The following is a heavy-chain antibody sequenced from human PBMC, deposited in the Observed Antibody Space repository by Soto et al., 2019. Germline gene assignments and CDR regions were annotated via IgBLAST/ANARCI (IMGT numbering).Heavy chain of an antibody. CDR2: LYYRGST. CDR3: ARYTRYDSSGYHFDY. Sequence: SDPLSLTCTVSGGSISRGGYYWSWIRQHPGKGLEWIGYLYYRGSTYYNPSHKSRITISVDTSKNQFSLKLSSGTAADTAVYYGARYTRYDSSGYHFDYWGQGTLVTVSS. J-gene: IGHJ4*02. D-gene: IGHD3-22*01. CDR1: GGSISRGGYY. V-gene: IGHV4-31*03.